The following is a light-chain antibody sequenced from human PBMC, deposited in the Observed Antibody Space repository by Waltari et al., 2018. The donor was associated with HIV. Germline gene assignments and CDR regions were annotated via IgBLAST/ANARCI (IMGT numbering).Light chain of an antibody. V-gene: IGLV2-14*03. J-gene: IGLJ1*01. CDR1: ARDIGRYNY. CDR3: ASYTVNSTGV. Sequence: QSALSQPASVSASPGQSVAISCSGSARDIGRYNYVLWYQQHPDRAPTLILFDVNNRPSGISDRFSGSKSGTTASLTISTVRTDDEADYYCASYTVNSTGVFGTGTKLSVL. CDR2: DVN.